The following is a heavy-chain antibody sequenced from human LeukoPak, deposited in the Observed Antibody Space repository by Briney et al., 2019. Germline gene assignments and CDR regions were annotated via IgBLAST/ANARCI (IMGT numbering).Heavy chain of an antibody. V-gene: IGHV4-30-2*05. CDR3: ARKYPDHWFDP. Sequence: SQTLSLTCAVTGGSVSGSGYAWNWFRQPPGKGLEWIGYIFYLGNTYYTPSLKSRVTISVDTSKNQFSLKLSSVTAADTAVYYCARKYPDHWFDPWGQGTLVTVSS. J-gene: IGHJ5*02. CDR1: GGSVSGSGYA. CDR2: IFYLGNT. D-gene: IGHD6-6*01.